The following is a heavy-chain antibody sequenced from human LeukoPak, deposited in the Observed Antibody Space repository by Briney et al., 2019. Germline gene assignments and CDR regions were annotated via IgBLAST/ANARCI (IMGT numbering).Heavy chain of an antibody. CDR3: ARATSPDIVVYHLDAFDI. D-gene: IGHD2-15*01. V-gene: IGHV1-69*05. CDR1: GGTFSSYA. Sequence: GASVKVSCKASGGTFSSYAISWVRQAPGQGLEWMGGIIPIFGTANYAQKFQGRVTITTDESTSTAYMELSSLRSEDTAVYYCARATSPDIVVYHLDAFDIWGQGTMVTVSS. J-gene: IGHJ3*02. CDR2: IIPIFGTA.